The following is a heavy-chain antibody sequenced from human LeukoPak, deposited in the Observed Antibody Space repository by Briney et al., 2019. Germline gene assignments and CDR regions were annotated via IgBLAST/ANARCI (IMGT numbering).Heavy chain of an antibody. D-gene: IGHD3-22*01. CDR1: GGTFISYA. Sequence: SVKVSCKASGGTFISYAISWVRQAPGQGPVGLQRMMPIFGTANYAQKFQGRVTITTDESTSTAYMELSSLRSEDTAVYYCARQAWYYDSSGYYYGYFDYWGQGTLVTVSS. V-gene: IGHV1-69*05. CDR3: ARQAWYYDSSGYYYGYFDY. CDR2: MMPIFGTA. J-gene: IGHJ4*02.